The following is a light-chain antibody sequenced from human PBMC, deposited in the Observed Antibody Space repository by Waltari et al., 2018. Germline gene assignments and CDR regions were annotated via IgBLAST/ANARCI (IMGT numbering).Light chain of an antibody. J-gene: IGKJ2*01. CDR1: QNVGNS. CDR2: DAA. Sequence: ENVLTQSPATLSLSPGHAATLSCRASQNVGNSLAWYQHKPGQAPRLLIYDAANRASGIPARFSGSGSGTDFTLTISSLEPDDFAVYYCQQRSNWHTFGQGTRLEIK. CDR3: QQRSNWHT. V-gene: IGKV3-11*01.